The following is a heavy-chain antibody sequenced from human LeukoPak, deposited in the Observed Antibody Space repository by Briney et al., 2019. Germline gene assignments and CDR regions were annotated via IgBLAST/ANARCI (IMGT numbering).Heavy chain of an antibody. D-gene: IGHD2-2*02. CDR3: ARGGQYCSSTSCYTEGFDY. CDR2: INPNSGGT. V-gene: IGHV1-2*02. J-gene: IGHJ4*02. Sequence: ASVKVSCKASGCTFTSYGISWVRQAPGQGLEWVGWINPNSGGTNYAQKFQGRVTMTRDTSISTAYMELSRLRSDDTAVYYCARGGQYCSSTSCYTEGFDYWGREPWSPSPQ. CDR1: GCTFTSYG.